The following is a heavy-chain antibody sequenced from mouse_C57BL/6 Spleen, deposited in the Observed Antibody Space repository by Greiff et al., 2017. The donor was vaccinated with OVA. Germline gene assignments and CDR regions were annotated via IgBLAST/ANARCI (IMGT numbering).Heavy chain of an antibody. Sequence: QVQLKESGAELVRPGASVTLSCKASGYTFTDYEMHWVKQTPVQGLEWIGAIDPETGGTAYNQKFKGKAILTADKSSSTAYMELSSLTSEDSAVYYCTRGGLLRSLWYFDVWGTGTTVTVSS. CDR1: GYTFTDYE. D-gene: IGHD1-1*01. J-gene: IGHJ1*03. V-gene: IGHV1-15*01. CDR3: TRGGLLRSLWYFDV. CDR2: IDPETGGT.